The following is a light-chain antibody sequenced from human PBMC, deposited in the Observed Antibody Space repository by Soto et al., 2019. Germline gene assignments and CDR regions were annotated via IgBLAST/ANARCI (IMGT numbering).Light chain of an antibody. CDR3: QHYNSYSEA. V-gene: IGKV1-5*03. J-gene: IGKJ1*01. Sequence: DIPMTQSPSTLSGSVGDRVTITSRASQTISSWLAWYQQKPGKAPKLLIYKASTLKSGVPSRFSGSGSGTEFTLTISSMQHDDFATYYCQHYNSYSEAFGQGTKVDI. CDR2: KAS. CDR1: QTISSW.